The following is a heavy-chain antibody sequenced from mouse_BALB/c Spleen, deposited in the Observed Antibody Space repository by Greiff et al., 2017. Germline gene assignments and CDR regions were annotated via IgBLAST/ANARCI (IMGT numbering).Heavy chain of an antibody. CDR2: INPSSGYT. CDR1: GYTFTSYT. CDR3: ARGGLPYYFDY. Sequence: QVQLQQSAAELARPGASVKMSCKASGYTFTSYTMHWVKQRPGQGLEWIGYINPSSGYTEYNQKFKDKTTLTADKSSSTAYMQLSSLTSEDSAVYYCARGGLPYYFDYWGQGTTLTVSS. J-gene: IGHJ2*01. D-gene: IGHD2-4*01. V-gene: IGHV1-4*02.